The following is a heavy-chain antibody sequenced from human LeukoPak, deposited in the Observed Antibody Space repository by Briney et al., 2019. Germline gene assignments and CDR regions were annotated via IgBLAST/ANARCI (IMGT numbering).Heavy chain of an antibody. D-gene: IGHD3-16*01. V-gene: IGHV4-59*01. CDR2: FHNSGTS. Sequence: SETLSLTCTVSDDSISDYYRGWFRQPPGRGLEWIGYFHNSGTSTYNPSLKSRVTISADTSKNQFSLKLNSLTTADTAVYYCTRGAGWLIDYWGQGILVTVSS. J-gene: IGHJ4*02. CDR3: TRGAGWLIDY. CDR1: DDSISDYY.